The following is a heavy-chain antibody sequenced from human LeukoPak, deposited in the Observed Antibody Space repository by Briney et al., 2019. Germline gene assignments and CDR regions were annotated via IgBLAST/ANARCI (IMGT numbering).Heavy chain of an antibody. V-gene: IGHV3-30*02. J-gene: IGHJ4*02. CDR2: IRLVGSNK. Sequence: GGSRKPSWPAPGSTLSTIGMHWVRQPQAKGLDWGALIRLVGSNKYYADSVKGRFTISRDNSKNTLHLQMNSLRGEDTAVYYCAKDLKEHCSSTSCYFGCPDYWGQGTLVTVSS. D-gene: IGHD2-2*01. CDR3: AKDLKEHCSSTSCYFGCPDY. CDR1: GSTLSTIG.